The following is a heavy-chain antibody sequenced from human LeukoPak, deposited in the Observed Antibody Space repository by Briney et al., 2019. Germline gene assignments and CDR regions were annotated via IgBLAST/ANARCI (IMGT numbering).Heavy chain of an antibody. D-gene: IGHD2-2*01. J-gene: IGHJ6*02. V-gene: IGHV3-21*01. CDR1: GFTFSSYS. Sequence: GGSLRLSCAASGFTFSSYSMNWVRQAPGKGLEWVSSISSSSSYIYYADSVKGRFTISRDNAKNSLYLQMNSLRAEDTAVYYCARVAGEDIVVVPAYYYYGMDVWGQGTTVTVSS. CDR2: ISSSSSYI. CDR3: ARVAGEDIVVVPAYYYYGMDV.